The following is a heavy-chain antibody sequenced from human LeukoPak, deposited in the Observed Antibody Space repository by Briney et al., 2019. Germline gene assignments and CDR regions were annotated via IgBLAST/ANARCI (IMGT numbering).Heavy chain of an antibody. Sequence: PSETLSLTCAVYGGSFSGYYWSWIRQPPGKGLEWIGEINHSGSTNYNPSLKSRVTISVDTSKNQFSLKLSSVTAADTAVYYCARGLAWIQLWSNYYYYYGMDVWGQGTTVTVSS. D-gene: IGHD5-18*01. J-gene: IGHJ6*02. CDR2: INHSGST. CDR1: GGSFSGYY. CDR3: ARGLAWIQLWSNYYYYYGMDV. V-gene: IGHV4-34*01.